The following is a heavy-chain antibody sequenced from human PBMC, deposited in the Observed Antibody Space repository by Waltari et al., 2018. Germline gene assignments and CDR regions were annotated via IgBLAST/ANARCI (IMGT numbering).Heavy chain of an antibody. Sequence: QVQLVQSGAEVKKPGASVKVSCKASGYTFTGYYMHWVRQAPGQGLEWMGRINPNSGGTTYAQKFQGRVTMTRDTSISTAYMELSRLRSDDTAVYYCARVRGVASSPQGSHYYYYGMDVWGQGTTVTVSS. D-gene: IGHD1-26*01. CDR3: ARVRGVASSPQGSHYYYYGMDV. V-gene: IGHV1-2*06. CDR2: INPNSGGT. J-gene: IGHJ6*02. CDR1: GYTFTGYY.